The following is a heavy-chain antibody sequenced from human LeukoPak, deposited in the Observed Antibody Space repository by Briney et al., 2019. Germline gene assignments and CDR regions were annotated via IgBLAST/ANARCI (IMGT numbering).Heavy chain of an antibody. J-gene: IGHJ4*02. CDR2: IYHTGST. D-gene: IGHD6-6*01. CDR3: ARGGIADRLGT. Sequence: PSETLSLTCTVSGYSISSGYYWGWIRQPPGKGLEWIGTIYHTGSTYYNPSLKSRVTISVDTSKNQFSLKLSSVTAADTAVYYCARGGIADRLGTWGQGTLVTVSS. CDR1: GYSISSGYY. V-gene: IGHV4-38-2*02.